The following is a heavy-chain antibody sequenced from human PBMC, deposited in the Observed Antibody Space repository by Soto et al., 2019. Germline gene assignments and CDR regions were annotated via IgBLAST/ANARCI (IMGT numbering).Heavy chain of an antibody. CDR3: AREPKQNYDTSTWNGGFDP. D-gene: IGHD3-22*01. V-gene: IGHV4-30-4*01. Sequence: SETLSLTCTVSGDSISSPHYYWTCVRHLPGKGLEWVGYIYYTANNFYNPALQTRNAMSVDPSTNQFSLNLASVTAADTAVYYCAREPKQNYDTSTWNGGFDPWGPGTLVTVSS. J-gene: IGHJ5*02. CDR2: IYYTANN. CDR1: GDSISSPHYY.